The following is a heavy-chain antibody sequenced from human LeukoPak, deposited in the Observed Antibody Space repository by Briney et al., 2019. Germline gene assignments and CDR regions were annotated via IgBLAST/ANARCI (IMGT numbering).Heavy chain of an antibody. D-gene: IGHD6-13*01. CDR2: IYYSGST. CDR3: ARGVGGSSWSLYNWFDP. V-gene: IGHV4-39*07. CDR1: GGSISSGSYY. Sequence: SQTLSLTCTVSGGSISSGSYYWGWIRQPPGKGLEWIGSIYYSGSTYYNPSLKSRVAISVDTSKNQFSLKLSSVTAADTAVYYCARGVGGSSWSLYNWFDPWGQGTLVTVSS. J-gene: IGHJ5*02.